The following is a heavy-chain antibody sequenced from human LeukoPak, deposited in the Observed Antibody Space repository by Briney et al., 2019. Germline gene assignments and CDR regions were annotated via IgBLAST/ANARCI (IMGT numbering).Heavy chain of an antibody. J-gene: IGHJ4*02. V-gene: IGHV3-7*01. CDR3: ARPLSRLPDAAFDY. CDR1: GFTFSDYY. Sequence: GGSLRLSCAASGFTFSDYYMTWVRQAPGKGLEWVANIKQDGNEKDYVDSVKGRFTISRDNAKNSLYLQMNSLRAEDTAMYYCARPLSRLPDAAFDYWGQGTPVTVSS. CDR2: IKQDGNEK. D-gene: IGHD2-2*01.